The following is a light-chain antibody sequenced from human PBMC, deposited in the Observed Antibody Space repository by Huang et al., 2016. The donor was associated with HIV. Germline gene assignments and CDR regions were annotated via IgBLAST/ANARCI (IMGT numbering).Light chain of an antibody. J-gene: IGKJ3*01. CDR2: GAS. CDR3: QQYDSSPIFT. CDR1: QSVSSKY. Sequence: EIVLTQSPGTVSLSPGERATLSCRASQSVSSKYLVWYQQKPGQAPRLLIYGASYRATGIPDRFSGSGSGTDFTLTISRLEPEDFAVYYCQQYDSSPIFTFGPGTKVDFK. V-gene: IGKV3-20*01.